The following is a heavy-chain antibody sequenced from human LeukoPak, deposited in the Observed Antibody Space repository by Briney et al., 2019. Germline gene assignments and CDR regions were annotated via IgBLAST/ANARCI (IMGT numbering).Heavy chain of an antibody. D-gene: IGHD3-10*01. J-gene: IGHJ4*02. CDR2: ISYDGSNK. CDR1: GFTFSSYA. V-gene: IGHV3-30*04. Sequence: GRFLRLSCAASGFTFSSYAMHWVRQAPGKGLEWVAVISYDGSNKYYADSVKGRFTISRDNSKNTLYLQMNSLRAEDTAVYYCARAPSLLLWFGEYFDYWGQGTLVTVSS. CDR3: ARAPSLLLWFGEYFDY.